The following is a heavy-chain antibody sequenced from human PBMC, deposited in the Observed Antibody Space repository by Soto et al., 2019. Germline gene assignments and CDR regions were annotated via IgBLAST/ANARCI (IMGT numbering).Heavy chain of an antibody. Sequence: PGGSLRLSCVASGFTVSSKYMSWVRQAPGKGLEWVSVLWSAGNTYYADSVRGRFTISRDSSKNTLYLEMSSLRADDTAVYYCAREAPIDVWGQGTTVTVSS. CDR2: LWSAGNT. J-gene: IGHJ6*02. CDR1: GFTVSSKY. CDR3: AREAPIDV. V-gene: IGHV3-53*01.